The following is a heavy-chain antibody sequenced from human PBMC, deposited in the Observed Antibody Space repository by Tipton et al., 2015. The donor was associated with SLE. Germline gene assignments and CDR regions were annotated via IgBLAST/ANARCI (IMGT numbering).Heavy chain of an antibody. J-gene: IGHJ6*02. D-gene: IGHD3-10*01. CDR2: ISWNSGSI. CDR3: ARGLWFRELSHGMDV. CDR1: GFTFDDYA. V-gene: IGHV3-9*01. Sequence: SLRLSCAASGFTFDDYAMHWVRQAPGKDLEWVSGISWNSGSIGYADSVKGRFTISRDNAKNSLYLQMNSLRAEDTALYYCARGLWFRELSHGMDVWGQGTTVTVSS.